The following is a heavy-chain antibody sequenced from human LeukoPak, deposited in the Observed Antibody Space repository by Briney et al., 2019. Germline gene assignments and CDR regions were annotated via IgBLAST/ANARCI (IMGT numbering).Heavy chain of an antibody. J-gene: IGHJ4*02. D-gene: IGHD3-3*01. CDR2: IIPIFGTA. Sequence: SVKVSCKASGGTFSSYAISWVRQAPGQGLEWMGRIIPIFGTANYAQKFQGRVTITTDESTSTAYMELSSLRSEDTAVYYCARDPPFWSGYLSDYWRQGTLVTVSS. CDR1: GGTFSSYA. CDR3: ARDPPFWSGYLSDY. V-gene: IGHV1-69*05.